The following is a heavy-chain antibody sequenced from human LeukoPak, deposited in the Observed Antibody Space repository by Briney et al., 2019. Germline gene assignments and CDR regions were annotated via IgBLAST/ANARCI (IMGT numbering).Heavy chain of an antibody. D-gene: IGHD5-24*01. J-gene: IGHJ4*02. Sequence: PGGSLRLSCAASEFTFSSYWMHWVRQAPGKGLVWVSRIKSDGISTTYADFVKGRFTISRDNAENTLYLQMNSLRAEDTAVYYCARLRWYYFDYWGQGTLVTVSS. CDR2: IKSDGIST. CDR3: ARLRWYYFDY. CDR1: EFTFSSYW. V-gene: IGHV3-74*03.